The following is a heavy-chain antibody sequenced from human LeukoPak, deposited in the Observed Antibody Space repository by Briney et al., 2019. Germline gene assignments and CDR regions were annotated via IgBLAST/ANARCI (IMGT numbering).Heavy chain of an antibody. J-gene: IGHJ4*02. CDR2: IYSGGST. Sequence: PGGSLRFSCAASGFTVSSGDMSWVRQAPGKGLEWVSVIYSGGSTYYADSVKGRFTISRDNSKNTLYLQMNSVRAEDTAVYYCARDQEYWGQGTLVTVSS. V-gene: IGHV3-53*01. CDR3: ARDQEY. CDR1: GFTVSSGD.